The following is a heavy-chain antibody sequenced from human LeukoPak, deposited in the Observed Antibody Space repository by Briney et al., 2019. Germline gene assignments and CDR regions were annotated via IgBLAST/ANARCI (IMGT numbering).Heavy chain of an antibody. V-gene: IGHV3-74*01. CDR2: ISTDGSST. CDR3: AQTITGYSSSWYQHFQH. J-gene: IGHJ1*01. Sequence: GGSLRLSCAASGFAFSSYWMHWVRQAPGKGLVWVSRISTDGSSTNSADSVKGRFTISRDNSKNTLYLQMNSLRAEDTAVYYCAQTITGYSSSWYQHFQHWGQGTLVTVSS. D-gene: IGHD6-13*01. CDR1: GFAFSSYW.